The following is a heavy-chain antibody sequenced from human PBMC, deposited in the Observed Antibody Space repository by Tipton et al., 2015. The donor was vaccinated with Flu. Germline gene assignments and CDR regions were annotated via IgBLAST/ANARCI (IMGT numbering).Heavy chain of an antibody. CDR3: ARLSYYDVDLKNFYFDY. CDR2: INQDGSKK. Sequence: GSLRLSCAASGFTFSSYWMTWVRQAPGKGLEWVASINQDGSKKYYVDSVKGRFTISRDNAKNSLYLQMHSLTAEDTGVYYCARLSYYDVDLKNFYFDYWGQGALVTVSS. V-gene: IGHV3-7*01. D-gene: IGHD3-10*02. J-gene: IGHJ4*02. CDR1: GFTFSSYW.